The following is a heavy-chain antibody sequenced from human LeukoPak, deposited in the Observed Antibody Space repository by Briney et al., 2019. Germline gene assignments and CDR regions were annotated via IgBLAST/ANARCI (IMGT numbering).Heavy chain of an antibody. D-gene: IGHD6-6*01. Sequence: SETLSLTCTVSGGSISSGSYYWSWIRQPAGKGLEWIGRIYTSGSTNYNPSLKSRVTMSVDTSKNQFSLKLSSVTAADTAVYYCARDPLGVAARTQTWGQGTLVTVSS. CDR1: GGSISSGSYY. CDR2: IYTSGST. J-gene: IGHJ5*02. CDR3: ARDPLGVAARTQT. V-gene: IGHV4-61*02.